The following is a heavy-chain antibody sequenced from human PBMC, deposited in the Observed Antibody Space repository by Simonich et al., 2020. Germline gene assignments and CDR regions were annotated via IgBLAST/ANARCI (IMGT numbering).Heavy chain of an antibody. V-gene: IGHV4-34*01. CDR1: GVSFSGYY. CDR3: ARHTVKSIAATNYYYGMDV. D-gene: IGHD6-13*01. CDR2: INHSGST. J-gene: IGHJ6*02. Sequence: QVQLQQWGAGLLKPSETLSLTCAVYGVSFSGYYWSWIRQPPGKGLEWIGEINHSGSTNYNPSLKSRVTRSVDTSKNQFSLKLSSVTAADTAVYYCARHTVKSIAATNYYYGMDVWGQGTTVTVSS.